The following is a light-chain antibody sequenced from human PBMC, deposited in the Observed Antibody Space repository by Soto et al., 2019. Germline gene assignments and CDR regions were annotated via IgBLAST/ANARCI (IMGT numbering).Light chain of an antibody. CDR3: QQYDSSPIT. J-gene: IGKJ5*01. CDR2: GAS. CDR1: QSVSSSY. V-gene: IGKV3-20*01. Sequence: EILLTQSPGTLSLSLGERATLXXRASQSVSSSYLAWYQQKPGQAPRVXIYGASNRATGIPDRFSGSGSGTDFTLTISRLEPEDFAVYYCQQYDSSPITFGQGTRLDIK.